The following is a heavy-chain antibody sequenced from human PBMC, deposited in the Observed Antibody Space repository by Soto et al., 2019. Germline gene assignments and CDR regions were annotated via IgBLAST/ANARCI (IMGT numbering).Heavy chain of an antibody. CDR2: IFYSGAT. Sequence: SETLSLTCTVSGGAVSSSSHYWGWIRQPPGKGLEWIGSIFYSGATYYNPSLKSRVTISVDTSKNQFSLKLSSVTAADTAVYYCARHGSDQKSKLPVFYYFDYWGQGTLVTVSS. D-gene: IGHD3-10*01. CDR3: ARHGSDQKSKLPVFYYFDY. CDR1: GGAVSSSSHY. J-gene: IGHJ4*02. V-gene: IGHV4-39*01.